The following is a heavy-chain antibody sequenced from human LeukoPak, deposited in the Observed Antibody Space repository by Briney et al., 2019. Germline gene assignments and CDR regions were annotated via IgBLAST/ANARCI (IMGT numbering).Heavy chain of an antibody. CDR1: GYSFSSYW. V-gene: IGHV5-51*01. CDR3: ARASRDGYNQNFDY. D-gene: IGHD5-24*01. CDR2: IYPGGSET. Sequence: GEALKISCKGLGYSFSSYWNAWVRQRPGKGLEWMWIIYPGGSETRYDPSFQGQVTISADSSTSTAYLQWSSLRASDTAMYYCARASRDGYNQNFDYWGQGTLVTVSS. J-gene: IGHJ4*02.